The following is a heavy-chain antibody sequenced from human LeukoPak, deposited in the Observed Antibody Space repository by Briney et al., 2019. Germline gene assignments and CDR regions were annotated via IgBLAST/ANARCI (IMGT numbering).Heavy chain of an antibody. CDR1: DASVRDFY. J-gene: IGHJ6*02. CDR3: VIASGVSGVDV. D-gene: IGHD7-27*01. CDR2: IFISGNT. V-gene: IGHV4-4*07. Sequence: SETLSLTCNVSDASVRDFYWGWIRQHAGKGLEWIGRIFISGNTDYNPSLKSRVTLSADTSRNQFSLRLRSVTAADTGVYYCVIASGVSGVDVWGRGTTVTVS.